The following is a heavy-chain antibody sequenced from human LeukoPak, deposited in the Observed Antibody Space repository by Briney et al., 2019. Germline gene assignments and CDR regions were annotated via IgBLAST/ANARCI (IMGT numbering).Heavy chain of an antibody. Sequence: PSETLFLTCTVSGGSINSYYWSWIRQPPGKGLEWIGYIYYSGSTNYNPSLKSRVTMSVDTSKNQFSLNLSSVTAADTAVYYCARSVGAAAHFDYWGQGTLVTVSS. CDR2: IYYSGST. CDR3: ARSVGAAAHFDY. CDR1: GGSINSYY. J-gene: IGHJ4*02. D-gene: IGHD6-13*01. V-gene: IGHV4-59*08.